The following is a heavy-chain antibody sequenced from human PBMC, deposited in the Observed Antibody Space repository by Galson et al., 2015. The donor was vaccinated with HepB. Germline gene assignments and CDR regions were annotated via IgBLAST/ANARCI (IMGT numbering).Heavy chain of an antibody. V-gene: IGHV3-15*01. CDR3: TCGYSGYEVLDY. D-gene: IGHD5-12*01. J-gene: IGHJ4*02. CDR1: GFTFSNAW. CDR2: IKSKTDGGTT. Sequence: SLRLSCAASGFTFSNAWMSWVRQAPGKGLEWVGRIKSKTDGGTTDYAAPVKGRFTISKDDSKNTLYLQMNSLKTEDTAVYYCTCGYSGYEVLDYWGQGTLVTVSS.